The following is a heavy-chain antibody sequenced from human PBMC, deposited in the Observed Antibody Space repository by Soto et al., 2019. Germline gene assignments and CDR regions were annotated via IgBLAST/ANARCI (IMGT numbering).Heavy chain of an antibody. CDR1: GFSFRSYA. D-gene: IGHD2-8*01. CDR3: VREAPCSNGVCQFDY. V-gene: IGHV3-30*03. Sequence: PGGSLRLSCAASGFSFRSYAMHWVRQTPGKGLEWVAVISYDGSDKNYTDSVKGRFSISRDNAKKSLFLQMNSLRAEDTAVYYCVREAPCSNGVCQFDYWGRGTLVTVSS. J-gene: IGHJ4*02. CDR2: ISYDGSDK.